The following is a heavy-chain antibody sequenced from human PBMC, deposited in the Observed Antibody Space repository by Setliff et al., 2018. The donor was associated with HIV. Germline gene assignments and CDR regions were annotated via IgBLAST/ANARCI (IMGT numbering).Heavy chain of an antibody. V-gene: IGHV1-46*01. CDR2: INPSGGKT. CDR1: GYTFTGSF. J-gene: IGHJ3*02. Sequence: ASVKVSCKSSGYTFTGSFMHWVRQAPGQGLEWMGLINPSGGKTSYAKKFQGRLTMTRDTSINTVYMELSSLKSDDTAVYYCARDYLHVFDIWGQGTMVTVSS. CDR3: ARDYLHVFDI.